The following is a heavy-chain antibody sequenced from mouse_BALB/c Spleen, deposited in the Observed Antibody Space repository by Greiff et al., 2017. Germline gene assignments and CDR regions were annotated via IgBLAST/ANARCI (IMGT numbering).Heavy chain of an antibody. CDR3: ARRGDYDAFDY. V-gene: IGHV5-6-5*01. D-gene: IGHD2-4*01. CDR1: GFTFSSYA. CDR2: ISSGGST. J-gene: IGHJ2*01. Sequence: EVQVVESGGGLVKPGGSLKLSCAASGFTFSSYAMSWVRQTPEKRLEWVASISSGGSTYYPDSVKGRFTISRDNARNILYLQMSSLRSEDTAMYYCARRGDYDAFDYWGQGTTLTVSS.